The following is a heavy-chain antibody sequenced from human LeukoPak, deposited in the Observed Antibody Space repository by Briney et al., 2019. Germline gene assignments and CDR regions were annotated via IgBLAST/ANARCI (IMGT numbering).Heavy chain of an antibody. Sequence: PSETLSLTCTVSGGSISSYYWSWIRQPPGKGLEWIGYVYYSGSTNYNPSLKSRVTISVDTSKNQFSLKLSSVTAADTAVYYCARATATYYYGSGSSYFDYWGQGTLVTVSS. CDR2: VYYSGST. D-gene: IGHD3-10*01. V-gene: IGHV4-59*08. J-gene: IGHJ4*02. CDR1: GGSISSYY. CDR3: ARATATYYYGSGSSYFDY.